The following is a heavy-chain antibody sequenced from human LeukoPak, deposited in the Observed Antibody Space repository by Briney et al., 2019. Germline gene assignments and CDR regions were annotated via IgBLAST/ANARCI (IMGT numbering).Heavy chain of an antibody. J-gene: IGHJ1*01. D-gene: IGHD3-10*01. V-gene: IGHV3-64D*06. CDR1: GFTFSSYP. Sequence: GGSLRLSCSGSGFTFSSYPIHWVRQAPGKGLEYVSNISSNGDSTYYADSVKGRFTISRDNSKNTLYLQMSSLRAEDTAVYYCVKDSYDYGSGSLAQYFQHWGQGTLVTASS. CDR3: VKDSYDYGSGSLAQYFQH. CDR2: ISSNGDST.